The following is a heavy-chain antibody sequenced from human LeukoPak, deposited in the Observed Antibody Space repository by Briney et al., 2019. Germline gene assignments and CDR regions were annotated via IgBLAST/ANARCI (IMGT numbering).Heavy chain of an antibody. J-gene: IGHJ2*01. CDR3: VREYYDILTGYGIHWYFDL. V-gene: IGHV4-4*07. Sequence: SETLSLTCTVSGGSISSYYWSWIRQPAGKGLEWIGRIYTSGSTNYNPSLKSRVTMSVDTSKNQFSLKLSSVTAADTAVYYCVREYYDILTGYGIHWYFDLWGRGTLVTVSS. CDR2: IYTSGST. D-gene: IGHD3-9*01. CDR1: GGSISSYY.